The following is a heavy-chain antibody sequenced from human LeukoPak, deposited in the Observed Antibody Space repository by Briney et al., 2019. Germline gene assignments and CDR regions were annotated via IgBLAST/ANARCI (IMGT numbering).Heavy chain of an antibody. V-gene: IGHV4-34*01. Sequence: SSETLSLTCAVYGGSFSGYYWSWICQPPGKGLEWIGEINHSGSTNYNPSLKSRVTISVDTSKNQFSLKLSSVTAADTAVYYCVRSTYDSSGFDAFDIWGQGAMVTVSS. J-gene: IGHJ3*02. CDR3: VRSTYDSSGFDAFDI. D-gene: IGHD3-22*01. CDR2: INHSGST. CDR1: GGSFSGYY.